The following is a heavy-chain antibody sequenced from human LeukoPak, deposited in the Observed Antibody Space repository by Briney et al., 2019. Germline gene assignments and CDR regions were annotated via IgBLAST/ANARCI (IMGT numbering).Heavy chain of an antibody. V-gene: IGHV3-21*01. D-gene: IGHD3-22*01. CDR2: ISGSSTYI. CDR3: ARAHYYDSSGPAY. Sequence: GGSLSLSCAASGFTFSNFRMMWVRQPPGKGLEWVSSISGSSTYIYYADSVKGRFTISRDNAKNSLSLQMNNLRAEDTAVYYCARAHYYDSSGPAYWSQGTLVTVSS. CDR1: GFTFSNFR. J-gene: IGHJ4*02.